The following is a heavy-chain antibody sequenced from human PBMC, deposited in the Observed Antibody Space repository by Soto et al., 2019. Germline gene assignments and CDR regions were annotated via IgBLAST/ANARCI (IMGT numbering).Heavy chain of an antibody. CDR1: GVSLTSGNW. Sequence: SETLSLTCAVSGVSLTSGNWWTWVRQSPQRGLEYIGEIFHDGTANYYPSFERRVAMSVDTSRNQFPLKLTSVTAADTAVYFCARLVYDTRLNYMYFDFWGPGTLVTVSS. J-gene: IGHJ4*02. V-gene: IGHV4-4*02. CDR2: IFHDGTA. D-gene: IGHD3-10*01. CDR3: ARLVYDTRLNYMYFDF.